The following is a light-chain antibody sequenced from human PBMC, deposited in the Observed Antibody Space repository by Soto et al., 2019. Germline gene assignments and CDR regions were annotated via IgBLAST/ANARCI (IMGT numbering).Light chain of an antibody. CDR2: GAS. V-gene: IGKV3-15*01. CDR3: QQYNNWPPN. CDR1: QSVSSN. Sequence: EIVMTQSPATLSVSPGERATLSCRASQSVSSNLAWYQQKPGQAPRLLIYGASTRATGVPARFSGSGSGTEFTLTVSSLQSEDSAVYVCQQYNNWPPNFGQGARLENK. J-gene: IGKJ5*01.